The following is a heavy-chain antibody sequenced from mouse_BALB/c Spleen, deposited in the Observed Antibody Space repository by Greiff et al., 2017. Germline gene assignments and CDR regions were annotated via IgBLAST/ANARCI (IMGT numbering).Heavy chain of an antibody. Sequence: EVMLVESGGDLVKPGGSLKLSCAASGFTFSSYGMSWVRQTPDKRLEWVATISSGGSYTYYPDSVKGRFTISRDNAKNTLYLQMSSLKAEDTAMYYCAAYGSRVGYYLDDWGQGTTLTVSS. V-gene: IGHV5-6*01. J-gene: IGHJ2*01. CDR2: ISSGGSYT. D-gene: IGHD1-1*01. CDR1: GFTFSSYG. CDR3: AAYGSRVGYYLDD.